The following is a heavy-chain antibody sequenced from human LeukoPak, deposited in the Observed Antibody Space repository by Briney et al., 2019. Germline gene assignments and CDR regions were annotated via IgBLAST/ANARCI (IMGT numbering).Heavy chain of an antibody. J-gene: IGHJ3*02. Sequence: GESLKISCKGSGYSFTSYWIGWVRQMPGKGLEWMGIIYPGDSDTRYSPSFQGQVTISADKSISTAYLQWSSLKASDTTMYYCARPRDTTIIAFDIWGQGTMVTVSS. CDR1: GYSFTSYW. CDR3: ARPRDTTIIAFDI. CDR2: IYPGDSDT. V-gene: IGHV5-51*01. D-gene: IGHD5-12*01.